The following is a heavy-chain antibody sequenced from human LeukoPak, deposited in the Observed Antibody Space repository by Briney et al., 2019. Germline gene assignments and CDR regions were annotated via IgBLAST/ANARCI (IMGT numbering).Heavy chain of an antibody. V-gene: IGHV3-21*01. CDR1: GFTFSSYS. CDR2: ISSSSSYI. CDR3: ARGVENHFGS. Sequence: PGGSLRLSCAASGFTFSSYSMNWVRQAPGKGLEWVSSISSSSSYIYYADSVKGRFTISRDDVKNSVFLQMKSLRVEDTAVYYCARGVENHFGSWGQGTLVTVSS. D-gene: IGHD1-14*01. J-gene: IGHJ4*02.